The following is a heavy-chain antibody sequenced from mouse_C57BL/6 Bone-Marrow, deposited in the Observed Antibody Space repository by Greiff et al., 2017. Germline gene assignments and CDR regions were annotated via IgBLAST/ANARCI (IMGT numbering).Heavy chain of an antibody. CDR3: ARKSPYYYAMDY. CDR2: IDPNSGGT. Sequence: VKLQQPGAELVKPGASVKLSCKASGYTFTSYWMHWVKQRFGRGHVESGRIDPNSGGTKYNEKFKSKATLTVDKPSSTAYMQLSSLTSEDSAVYYCARKSPYYYAMDYWGQGTSVTVSS. J-gene: IGHJ4*01. CDR1: GYTFTSYW. V-gene: IGHV1-72*01.